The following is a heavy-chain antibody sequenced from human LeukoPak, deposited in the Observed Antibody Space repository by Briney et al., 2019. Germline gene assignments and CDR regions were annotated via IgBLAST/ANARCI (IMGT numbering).Heavy chain of an antibody. Sequence: SETLSLTCTVSGGSISSSTYYWGWIRQPPGKGLEWIGSISYSGSTYSNPSLKSRVTIAVDKSKNQFSLKLSSVTAADTAVYYCARRKRSGCSSTSCLLNWFDPWGQGTLVTVSS. D-gene: IGHD2-2*01. J-gene: IGHJ5*02. CDR3: ARRKRSGCSSTSCLLNWFDP. CDR2: ISYSGST. V-gene: IGHV4-39*01. CDR1: GGSISSSTYY.